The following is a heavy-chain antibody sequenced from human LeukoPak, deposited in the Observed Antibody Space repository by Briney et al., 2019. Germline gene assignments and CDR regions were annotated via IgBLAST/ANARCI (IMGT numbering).Heavy chain of an antibody. Sequence: PGGSLRLSCAASGFTFSSYAMHWVRQAPGKGLEYVSAISSNGGSTYHANSVKGRFTTSRDNSKNTLYLQMGSLRTEDMAVYYCARDRGDCGGVCYAFDYWGQGTLVTVSS. CDR3: ARDRGDCGGVCYAFDY. V-gene: IGHV3-64*01. CDR1: GFTFSSYA. CDR2: ISSNGGST. D-gene: IGHD2-21*02. J-gene: IGHJ4*02.